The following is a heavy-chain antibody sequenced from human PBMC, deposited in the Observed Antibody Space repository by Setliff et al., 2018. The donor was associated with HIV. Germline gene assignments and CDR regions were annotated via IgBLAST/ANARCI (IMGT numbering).Heavy chain of an antibody. D-gene: IGHD6-19*01. Sequence: GGSLRLSCAASGFTFTRHTIIWVRQAPGKGLEWVSSIDDSSDYIRYADSVKGRFFISRDNAKNLVYLQMNSLGADDTAVYYCARAVDSSGWEAADFWGQGTLVTVSS. CDR1: GFTFTRHT. CDR2: IDDSSDYI. V-gene: IGHV3-21*06. CDR3: ARAVDSSGWEAADF. J-gene: IGHJ4*02.